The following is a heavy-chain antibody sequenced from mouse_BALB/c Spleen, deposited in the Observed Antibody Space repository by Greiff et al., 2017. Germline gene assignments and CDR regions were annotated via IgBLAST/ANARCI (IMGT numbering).Heavy chain of an antibody. CDR1: GFTFSSYT. V-gene: IGHV5-6-4*01. D-gene: IGHD2-4*01. Sequence: DVKLVESGGGLVKPGGSLKLSCAASGFTFSSYTMSWVRQTPEKRLEWVATISSGGSYTYYPDSVKGRFTISRDNAKNTLYLQMSSLKSEDTAMYYCTREDDYDEGGYYYAMDYWGQGTSVTVSS. CDR3: TREDDYDEGGYYYAMDY. J-gene: IGHJ4*01. CDR2: ISSGGSYT.